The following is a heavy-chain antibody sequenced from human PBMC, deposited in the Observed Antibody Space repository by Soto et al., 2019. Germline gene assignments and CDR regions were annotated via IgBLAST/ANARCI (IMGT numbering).Heavy chain of an antibody. CDR3: ARTCITMIVVVTKGEFDP. D-gene: IGHD3-22*01. CDR2: IYYSGST. CDR1: GGSISSSSYY. J-gene: IGHJ5*02. V-gene: IGHV4-39*01. Sequence: SETLSLTCTVSGGSISSSSYYWGWIRQPPGKGLEWIGSIYYSGSTYYNPSLKSRVTISVDTSKNQLSLKLSSVTAADTAVYYCARTCITMIVVVTKGEFDPWGQGTLVTVSS.